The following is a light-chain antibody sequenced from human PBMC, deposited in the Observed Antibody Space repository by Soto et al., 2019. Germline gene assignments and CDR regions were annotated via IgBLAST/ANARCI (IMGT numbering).Light chain of an antibody. V-gene: IGKV3-20*01. CDR3: QQYGSSSFT. Sequence: EIVLMQSPGTLSFSPGERATLSCRASQRVSSSYLAWYQQNPGQAPRLLIYGAPSRATGTPDRFSGSGSGTDFTLTISRLEPEDFAVYYCQQYGSSSFTFGPGTKVDIK. J-gene: IGKJ3*01. CDR2: GAP. CDR1: QRVSSSY.